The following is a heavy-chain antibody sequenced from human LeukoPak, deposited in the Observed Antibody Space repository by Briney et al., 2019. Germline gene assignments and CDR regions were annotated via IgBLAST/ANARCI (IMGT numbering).Heavy chain of an antibody. CDR3: ARDPHSSGWYGSVWFDP. V-gene: IGHV7-4-1*02. CDR1: GYTFTSYA. Sequence: ASVKVSCKASGYTFTSYAMNWVRQAPGQGLEWMGWINTNTGNPTYAQGFTGRFVFSLDTSVSTAYLQISSLKAEDTAVYYCARDPHSSGWYGSVWFDPWGQGTLVTVSS. J-gene: IGHJ5*02. D-gene: IGHD6-19*01. CDR2: INTNTGNP.